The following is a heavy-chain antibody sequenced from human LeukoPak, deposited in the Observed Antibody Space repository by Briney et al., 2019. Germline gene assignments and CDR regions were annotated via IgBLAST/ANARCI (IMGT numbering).Heavy chain of an antibody. Sequence: SETLSLTCTVVGGSISSSSYYWGWIRQPPGKGLEWIGSIYYSGSTYYNLSLKSRVTITSDTSMNQFPLKLRYMAASDSAVYYCVITGTTYWFDPWGQGTLVTVSS. V-gene: IGHV4-39*06. J-gene: IGHJ5*02. D-gene: IGHD1-7*01. CDR2: IYYSGST. CDR3: VITGTTYWFDP. CDR1: GGSISSSSYY.